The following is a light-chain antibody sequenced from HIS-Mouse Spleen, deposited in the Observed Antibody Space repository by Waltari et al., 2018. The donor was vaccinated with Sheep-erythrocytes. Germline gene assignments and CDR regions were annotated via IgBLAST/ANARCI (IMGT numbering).Light chain of an antibody. CDR1: SSDVGGYNY. V-gene: IGLV2-11*01. CDR3: CSYAGSYNHV. CDR2: DVS. J-gene: IGLJ1*01. Sequence: QSALTQPRSVSGSPGQSVTISCTGTSSDVGGYNYVSWYQQHPGKAPKLMIYDVSNRPSGVPDRFSGSKSVNTASLTISGLQAEDEADYYCCSYAGSYNHVFATGTKVTVL.